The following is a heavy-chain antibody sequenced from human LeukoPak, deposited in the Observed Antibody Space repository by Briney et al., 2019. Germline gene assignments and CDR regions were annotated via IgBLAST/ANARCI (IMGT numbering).Heavy chain of an antibody. V-gene: IGHV1-8*02. Sequence: GASVKVSCKASGYTFTSYDINWVRQATGQGLEWMGWMNPNSGNTGYAQKFQGRVTMTRNTSISTAYMELSSLRSEDTAVYYCARGPSSGYYWGLDYYYYMDVWGKGTTVTISS. D-gene: IGHD3-22*01. CDR2: MNPNSGNT. CDR3: ARGPSSGYYWGLDYYYYMDV. J-gene: IGHJ6*03. CDR1: GYTFTSYD.